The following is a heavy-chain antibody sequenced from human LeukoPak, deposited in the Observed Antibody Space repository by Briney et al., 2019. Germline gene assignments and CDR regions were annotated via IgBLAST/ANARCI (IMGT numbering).Heavy chain of an antibody. J-gene: IGHJ4*02. CDR1: GFTFSSYG. V-gene: IGHV3-30*02. CDR3: AKWGYSSTSGYFDY. D-gene: IGHD6-6*01. CDR2: IRYDGSNK. Sequence: GGSLRLSCAASGFTFSSYGMHWVRQAPGKGLEWVAFIRYDGSNKYYADSVKGRFTISRDNSKNTLYLQMNSLRAEDTAVYYCAKWGYSSTSGYFDYWGQGTLVTVSS.